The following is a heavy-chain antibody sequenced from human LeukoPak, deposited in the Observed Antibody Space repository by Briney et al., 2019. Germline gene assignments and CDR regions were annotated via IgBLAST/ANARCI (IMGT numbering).Heavy chain of an antibody. V-gene: IGHV1-2*02. D-gene: IGHD7-27*01. CDR1: GYTFTTYY. J-gene: IGHJ4*02. CDR2: INGKRGDT. CDR3: ARDHDWGVDY. Sequence: ASVRVSCKASGYTFTTYYIHWVRQAPGQGLEWMGWINGKRGDTNYAQNFQDRVTMTRDTSTSTVYMELSRLTVDDTAVYYCARDHDWGVDYWGQGTLVTVSS.